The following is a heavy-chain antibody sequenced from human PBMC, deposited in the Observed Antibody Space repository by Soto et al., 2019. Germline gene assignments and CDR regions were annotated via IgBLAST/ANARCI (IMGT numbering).Heavy chain of an antibody. Sequence: QVQLVEYGGGVVQPGRSLRLSCAASGFTFSNYGMHWVRQAPGKGLEWVALIWYDGSNNYYADSVKGRFTISRDNSKNTLSLQMNGLRAEDTAVYYCARGEMANELDYWGQGTLVTVSS. J-gene: IGHJ4*02. V-gene: IGHV3-33*01. CDR3: ARGEMANELDY. CDR2: IWYDGSNN. CDR1: GFTFSNYG. D-gene: IGHD3-10*01.